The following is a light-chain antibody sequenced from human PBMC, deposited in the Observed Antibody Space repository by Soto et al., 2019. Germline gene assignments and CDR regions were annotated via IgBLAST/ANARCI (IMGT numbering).Light chain of an antibody. J-gene: IGKJ3*01. V-gene: IGKV1-39*01. CDR1: QTISNF. CDR3: QQSYSTPVT. Sequence: DLQMTQSPSSLSASVGDRVSITCRASQTISNFLNWYQQKPGKAPELLIYEASSLQSGVPSRFSGSGSGTDFTLTISSLQPEDFATYYCQQSYSTPVTFGPGTKVDIK. CDR2: EAS.